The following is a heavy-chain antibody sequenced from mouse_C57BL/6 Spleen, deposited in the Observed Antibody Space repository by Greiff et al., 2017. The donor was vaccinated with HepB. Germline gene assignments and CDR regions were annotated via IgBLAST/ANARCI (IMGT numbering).Heavy chain of an antibody. CDR2: IYPGDGDT. Sequence: QVQLKQSGAELVKPGASVKISCKASGYAFSSYWMNWVKQRPGKGLEWIGQIYPGDGDTNYNGKFKGKATLTADKSSSPAYMQLSSLTSEDSAVYFCAMIYYDYDYAMDYWGQGTSVTVSS. CDR3: AMIYYDYDYAMDY. V-gene: IGHV1-80*01. D-gene: IGHD2-4*01. CDR1: GYAFSSYW. J-gene: IGHJ4*01.